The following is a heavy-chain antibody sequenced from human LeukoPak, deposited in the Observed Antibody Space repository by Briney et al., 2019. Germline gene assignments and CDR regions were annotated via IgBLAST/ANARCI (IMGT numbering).Heavy chain of an antibody. D-gene: IGHD1-26*01. CDR3: ATSSGSYYSLNAFDI. CDR2: FDPEDGET. CDR1: GYTLTELS. J-gene: IGHJ3*02. Sequence: ASVKVSCKVSGYTLTELSMHWVRQAPGKGLEWMGGFDPEDGETIYAQKFQGRVTMTEDTSTDTAYMELCSLRSEDTAVYYCATSSGSYYSLNAFDIWGQGTMVTVSS. V-gene: IGHV1-24*01.